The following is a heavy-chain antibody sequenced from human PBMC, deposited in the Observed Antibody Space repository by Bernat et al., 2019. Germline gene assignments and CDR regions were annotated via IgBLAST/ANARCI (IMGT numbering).Heavy chain of an antibody. J-gene: IGHJ5*02. CDR1: GYTFTNYG. V-gene: IGHV1-18*01. CDR2: ISTYNGNT. D-gene: IGHD2-2*01. Sequence: QVQLVQSGAEEKKPGASVKVSCKASGYTFTNYGISWVRQAPGQGLEWMGWISTYNGNTNYAQKLQGRVTMTTDTSTSTAYMELRSLRSDDTAVYYCAREYCSSTSCYKADHWGQGTLVTVPS. CDR3: AREYCSSTSCYKADH.